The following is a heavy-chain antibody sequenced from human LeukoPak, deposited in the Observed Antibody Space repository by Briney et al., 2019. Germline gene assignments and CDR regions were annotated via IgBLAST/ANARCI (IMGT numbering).Heavy chain of an antibody. Sequence: PGGSLRLFCAASGFTFSTYWMHWVRHAPGRGLVWVSRISTDGSSTFYADSVKGRFTVSRDNAKNTLYLQMDSLRAEDTAMYYCATGRGTPLGFWGQGALVTVSS. CDR3: ATGRGTPLGF. D-gene: IGHD1-26*01. CDR1: GFTFSTYW. J-gene: IGHJ4*02. CDR2: ISTDGSST. V-gene: IGHV3-74*01.